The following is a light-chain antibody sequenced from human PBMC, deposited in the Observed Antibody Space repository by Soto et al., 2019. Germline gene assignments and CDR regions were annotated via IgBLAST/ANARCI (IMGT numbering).Light chain of an antibody. V-gene: IGKV3-15*01. CDR3: QQYNNWPRT. CDR2: GAS. J-gene: IGKJ1*01. Sequence: EIVMTQSPATLSVSPGERSTLSCRASQSVSSNLAWYQQKHGQXHRXXIYGASTRATGIPARFSGSGSGTELTITISSLQSEDFEVYYCQQYNNWPRTFGQGTKVDIK. CDR1: QSVSSN.